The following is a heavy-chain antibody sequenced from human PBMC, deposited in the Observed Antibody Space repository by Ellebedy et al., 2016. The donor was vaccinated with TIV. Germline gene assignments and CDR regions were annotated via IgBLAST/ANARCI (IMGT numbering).Heavy chain of an antibody. CDR3: ARVPYGSGTYTVDY. CDR1: GFTFNSYW. J-gene: IGHJ4*02. Sequence: GGSLRLXXAASGFTFNSYWMSWVRQAPGKGLEWVASIKQDGSKKNYVDSVKGRFTISRDNAKNSLYLQMNSLRGEDTAVYYCARVPYGSGTYTVDYWGQGTLVTVSS. V-gene: IGHV3-7*01. D-gene: IGHD3-10*01. CDR2: IKQDGSKK.